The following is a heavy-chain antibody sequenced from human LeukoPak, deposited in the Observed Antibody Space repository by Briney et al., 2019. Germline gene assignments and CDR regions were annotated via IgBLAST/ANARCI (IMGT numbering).Heavy chain of an antibody. CDR3: ARDVGEYCSSVSCYASDY. Sequence: ASVKVSCKASGYTFTGYYMHWVRQAPGQGLEWMGWINPSSGGTNYAQKFQGRVTMTRDTSISTAYMELSRLRSDDTAIYYCARDVGEYCSSVSCYASDYWGQGTLVTVSS. CDR2: INPSSGGT. V-gene: IGHV1-2*02. D-gene: IGHD2-2*01. CDR1: GYTFTGYY. J-gene: IGHJ4*02.